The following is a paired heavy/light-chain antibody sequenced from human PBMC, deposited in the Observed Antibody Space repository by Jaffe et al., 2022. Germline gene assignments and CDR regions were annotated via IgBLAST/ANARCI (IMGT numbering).Light chain of an antibody. CDR1: QSISTY. Sequence: DIQMTQSPSSLSASVGNRVTITCRASQSISTYVNWYQQKPGKAPNLLIYYASSLQSGVPSRFSGSGSGTDFTLTISSLQPEDSATYYCQQTYSTPWTFGQGTKVEIK. J-gene: IGKJ1*01. V-gene: IGKV1-39*01. CDR2: YAS. CDR3: QQTYSTPWT.
Heavy chain of an antibody. V-gene: IGHV7-4-1*02. D-gene: IGHD6-19*01. J-gene: IGHJ2*01. CDR2: INTNTGNP. CDR1: GYTFTSHA. CDR3: ARTGIAVAATKGRYFDL. Sequence: QVQLVQSGSELKKPGASVKISCKASGYTFTSHAMNWVRQAPGQGLEWMGWINTNTGNPTYVQGFTGRFVFSLDTSVSTAYLQISSLKAEDTAVYYCARTGIAVAATKGRYFDLWGRGTLVSVSS.